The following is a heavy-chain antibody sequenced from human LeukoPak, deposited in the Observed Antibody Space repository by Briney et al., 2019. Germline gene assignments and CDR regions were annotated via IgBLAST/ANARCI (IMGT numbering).Heavy chain of an antibody. V-gene: IGHV3-7*03. J-gene: IGHJ4*02. D-gene: IGHD6-19*01. CDR1: GFTFSSYW. CDR3: AKTTVGYSSGRYPGWPADC. CDR2: IKQDGSVK. Sequence: GGSLRFSCAASGFTFSSYWMSWVRQAPGKGLEWVANIKQDGSVKYYVDSVKGRFTISRDNSKNSVYLQMNSLTADETAVYYCAKTTVGYSSGRYPGWPADCWGQGTLVTVSS.